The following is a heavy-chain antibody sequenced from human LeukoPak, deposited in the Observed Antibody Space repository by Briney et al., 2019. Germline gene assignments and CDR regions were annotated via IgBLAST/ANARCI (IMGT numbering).Heavy chain of an antibody. CDR1: GFTFSSSA. D-gene: IGHD3-22*01. CDR3: AKMYYYDSSGYYYFYYFDY. CDR2: ISNNGGYT. Sequence: PGGSLRLSCAASGFTFSSSAMSWVRQAPGKGLEWVSAISNNGGYTYYADSVQGRFTISRDNSKSTLCLQMNSLRAEDTAVYYCAKMYYYDSSGYYYFYYFDYWGQGTLVTVSS. J-gene: IGHJ4*02. V-gene: IGHV3-23*01.